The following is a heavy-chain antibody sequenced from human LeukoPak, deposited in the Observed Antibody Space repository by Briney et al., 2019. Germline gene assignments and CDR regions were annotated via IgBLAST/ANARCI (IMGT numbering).Heavy chain of an antibody. Sequence: GASVKVSCKASGGTFSSYATSWVRQAPGQGLEWMGGIIPIFGTANYAQKFQGRVTITADESTSTAYMELSSLRSEDTAVYYCARLSWLRSPYYYGMDVWGQGTTVTVSS. D-gene: IGHD5-12*01. CDR1: GGTFSSYA. V-gene: IGHV1-69*13. CDR2: IIPIFGTA. CDR3: ARLSWLRSPYYYGMDV. J-gene: IGHJ6*02.